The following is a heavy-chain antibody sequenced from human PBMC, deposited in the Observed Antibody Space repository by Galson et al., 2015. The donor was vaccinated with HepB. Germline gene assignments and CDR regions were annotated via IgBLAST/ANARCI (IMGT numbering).Heavy chain of an antibody. V-gene: IGHV3-30*18. Sequence: SLRLSCAASGFTFSSYGTHWVRQAPGKGLEWVAVISYDGSNKYYADSVKGRFTISRDNSKNTLYLQMNSLRAEDTAVYYCAKTGSSLVYYYYGMDVWGQGTTVTVSS. CDR2: ISYDGSNK. J-gene: IGHJ6*02. D-gene: IGHD3-10*01. CDR1: GFTFSSYG. CDR3: AKTGSSLVYYYYGMDV.